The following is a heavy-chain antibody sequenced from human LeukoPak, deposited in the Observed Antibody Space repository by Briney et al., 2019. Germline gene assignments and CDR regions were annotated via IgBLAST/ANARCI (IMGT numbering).Heavy chain of an antibody. D-gene: IGHD1-1*01. CDR3: ARDGERRKQ. CDR1: GLTGSLNY. CDR2: IHTSGDK. Sequence: GSLRLSCAASGLTGSLNYVSWVRQAPGKGLEWVSAIHTSGDKYYADSVKGRFTISSDNSKNTLYLQMNSLRAEDTAVYYCARDGERRKQWGQGTLVTVSS. J-gene: IGHJ4*02. V-gene: IGHV3-53*01.